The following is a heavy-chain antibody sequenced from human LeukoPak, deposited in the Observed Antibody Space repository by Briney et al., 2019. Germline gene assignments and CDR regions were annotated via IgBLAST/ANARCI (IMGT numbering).Heavy chain of an antibody. V-gene: IGHV4-39*02. Sequence: SGTLSLTCNVSGGSIRSAAYYWAWIRHPPGKGLEWIASIYYSGNTYYNPSLNSRVTISADTSKNHFSLKLYSVTAADTAVYYCASGTVTNRFDPWGQGTLVTVSS. CDR2: IYYSGNT. D-gene: IGHD4-17*01. CDR1: GGSIRSAAYY. CDR3: ASGTVTNRFDP. J-gene: IGHJ5*02.